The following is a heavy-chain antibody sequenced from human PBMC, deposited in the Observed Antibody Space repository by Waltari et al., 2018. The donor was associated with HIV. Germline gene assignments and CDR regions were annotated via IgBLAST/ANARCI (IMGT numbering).Heavy chain of an antibody. CDR2: ISDGGST. CDR3: ARGRRWLQFHGHYYFDY. Sequence: QVQLQESGPGRVKPSETLALTCNVPSDAIKHDYWNWIRQPPGKELEWFGYISDGGSTKYGPLKSRVTLSMVSSKNQFSLKLRSVTAADTAVYFCARGRRWLQFHGHYYFDYWGQGTLVTVSS. D-gene: IGHD3-10*01. CDR1: SDAIKHDY. V-gene: IGHV4-59*01. J-gene: IGHJ4*02.